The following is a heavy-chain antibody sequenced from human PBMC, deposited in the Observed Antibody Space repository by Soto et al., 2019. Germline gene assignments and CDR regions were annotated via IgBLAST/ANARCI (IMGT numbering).Heavy chain of an antibody. J-gene: IGHJ4*01. CDR3: TKEVAVAGDFDY. Sequence: PGGSLRLSCAASGSTVSDQYMDWVRQAPGKGLEWVAVISSDGNTKYYADSVKGRFTISRDNSKNTLYLQMDSLRPEDTAVYYCTKEVAVAGDFDYWGHGTLVTVSS. D-gene: IGHD6-19*01. V-gene: IGHV3-30*18. CDR1: GSTVSDQY. CDR2: ISSDGNTK.